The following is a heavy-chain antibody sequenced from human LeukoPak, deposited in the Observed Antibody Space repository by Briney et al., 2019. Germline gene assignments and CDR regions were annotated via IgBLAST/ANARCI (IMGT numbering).Heavy chain of an antibody. Sequence: PGGSLRLSCAASGFTFSSYWMHWVRQAPGKGLVWVSRINTDGSSTSYADSVKGRFTISRDNAKNSLYLQMNSLRAEDTAVYYCARDPPYYDILTGYYLDYWGQGTLVTVSS. V-gene: IGHV3-74*01. CDR3: ARDPPYYDILTGYYLDY. CDR1: GFTFSSYW. D-gene: IGHD3-9*01. CDR2: INTDGSST. J-gene: IGHJ4*02.